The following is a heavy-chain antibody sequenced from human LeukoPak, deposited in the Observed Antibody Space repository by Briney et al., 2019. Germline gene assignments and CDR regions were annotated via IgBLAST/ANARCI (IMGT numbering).Heavy chain of an antibody. D-gene: IGHD1-26*01. Sequence: PGGSLRLSCAASGFTFSTYNMNWVRHAPGKGLEWISSITSSSSYIYYADSVKGRFTISRDNAKNSLFLQMNNLSPDDTAVYFCARDPYSGNYGNYYYYYMDVWGKGTTVTISS. CDR2: ITSSSSYI. J-gene: IGHJ6*03. CDR1: GFTFSTYN. V-gene: IGHV3-21*06. CDR3: ARDPYSGNYGNYYYYYMDV.